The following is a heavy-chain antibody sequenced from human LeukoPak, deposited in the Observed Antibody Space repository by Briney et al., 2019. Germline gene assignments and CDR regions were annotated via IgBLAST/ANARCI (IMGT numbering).Heavy chain of an antibody. CDR2: TYYSGST. CDR3: AREVIEDWFDP. CDR1: GGSISSGAYY. Sequence: SQTLSLTCTVSGGSISSGAYYWNWIRRHPGKGLEWIGYTYYSGSTYYNPSLKSRVTMSVDTSKNQFALKLSSVTAADTAVYYCAREVIEDWFDPWGQGTLVTVSS. D-gene: IGHD2/OR15-2a*01. J-gene: IGHJ5*02. V-gene: IGHV4-31*03.